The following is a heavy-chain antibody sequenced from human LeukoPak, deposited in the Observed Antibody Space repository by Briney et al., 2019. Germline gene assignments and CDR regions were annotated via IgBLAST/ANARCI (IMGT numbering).Heavy chain of an antibody. D-gene: IGHD1-7*01. CDR3: ARRNWNYESYYYYYYMDV. J-gene: IGHJ6*03. V-gene: IGHV1-2*02. CDR1: GYTFTGYY. CDR2: INPNSGGT. Sequence: ASVKVSCKASGYTFTGYYMHWVGQAPGQRLEWMGWINPNSGGTNYAQKFQGRVTMTRDTSISTAYMELSRLRSDDTAVYYCARRNWNYESYYYYYYMDVWGKGTTVTVSS.